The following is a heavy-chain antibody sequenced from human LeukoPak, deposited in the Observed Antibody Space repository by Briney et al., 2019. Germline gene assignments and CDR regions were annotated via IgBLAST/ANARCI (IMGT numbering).Heavy chain of an antibody. CDR1: GFTFSSYW. J-gene: IGHJ4*02. V-gene: IGHV3-7*01. D-gene: IGHD3-10*01. CDR2: IKQDGSEK. CDR3: ARDRGPAVLYFDY. Sequence: GGSLRLSCAASGFTFSSYWMSWVRQAPGKGLEWVANIKQDGSEKYYVDSVKGRFTISRDNAKNSLYLQMNSLRAEDTAVYYCARDRGPAVLYFDYWGQGTLVTVSS.